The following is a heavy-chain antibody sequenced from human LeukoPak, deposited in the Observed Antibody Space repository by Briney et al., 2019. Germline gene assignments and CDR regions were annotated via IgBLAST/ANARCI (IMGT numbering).Heavy chain of an antibody. CDR3: ARERSLVWGMDY. D-gene: IGHD7-27*01. CDR2: INAGNGNT. CDR1: GYTFTIYN. J-gene: IGHJ4*02. Sequence: ASVKVSCKASGYTFTIYNMNWVRQAPGQRLEWMGWINAGNGNTKYSQEFQGRVTITWDTSASTAYMELSSLRSEDMAVYYCARERSLVWGMDYWGQGTLVTASS. V-gene: IGHV1-3*03.